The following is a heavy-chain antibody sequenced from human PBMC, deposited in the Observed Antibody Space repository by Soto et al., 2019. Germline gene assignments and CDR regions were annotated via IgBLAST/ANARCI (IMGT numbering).Heavy chain of an antibody. V-gene: IGHV3-73*02. Sequence: EVQLLESGGNLVQPGVSLKLSCAASGFTFSGSAMHWVRQASGKGLEWVGRVRNKANNYATAYAASVKGRFTISRDDSKNTAYLQMNSLKPEDTAVYYCSWNYSYGMDVWGQGTTVTVSS. J-gene: IGHJ6*02. CDR2: VRNKANNYAT. CDR3: SWNYSYGMDV. D-gene: IGHD3-3*01. CDR1: GFTFSGSA.